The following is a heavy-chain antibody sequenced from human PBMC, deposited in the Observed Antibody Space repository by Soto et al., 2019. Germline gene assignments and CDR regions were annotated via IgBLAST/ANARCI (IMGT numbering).Heavy chain of an antibody. CDR1: GFTFGSYS. CDR2: ISSSSSYI. CDR3: ARHPSSYYYYGMDV. D-gene: IGHD6-13*01. V-gene: IGHV3-21*01. J-gene: IGHJ6*02. Sequence: GGSLRLSCAASGFTFGSYSMNWVRQAPGKGLEWVSSISSSSSYIYYADSVKGRFTISRDNAKNSLYLQMNSLRAEDTAVYYCARHPSSYYYYGMDVWGQGTTVTVSS.